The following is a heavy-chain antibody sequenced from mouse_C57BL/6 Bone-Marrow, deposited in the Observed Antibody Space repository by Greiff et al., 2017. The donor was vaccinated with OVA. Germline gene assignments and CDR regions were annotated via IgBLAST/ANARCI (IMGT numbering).Heavy chain of an antibody. CDR2: IRNKANGYTT. CDR3: ARSSTGTGDY. Sequence: EVKLVESGGGLVQPGGSLSLSCAASGFTFTDYYMSWVRQPPGKALEWLGFIRNKANGYTTEYSASVKGRFTISRDNSQSILYLQMNAQRAEDSAAYYCARSSTGTGDYWGQGTTLTVSS. J-gene: IGHJ2*01. D-gene: IGHD4-1*02. V-gene: IGHV7-3*01. CDR1: GFTFTDYY.